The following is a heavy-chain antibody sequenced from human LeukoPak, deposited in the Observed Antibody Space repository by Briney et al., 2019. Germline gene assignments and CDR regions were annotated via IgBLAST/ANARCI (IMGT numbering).Heavy chain of an antibody. CDR1: GGTFISYA. V-gene: IGHV1-69*13. Sequence: SVKVSCKASGGTFISYAISWVRQAPGQGLEWMGGIIPIFGTANYAQKFQGRVTITADESTSTAYMELSSLRSEDTAVYYCARGPSMPDYGGNDLYDPWGQGTLVTVSS. D-gene: IGHD4-23*01. CDR3: ARGPSMPDYGGNDLYDP. CDR2: IIPIFGTA. J-gene: IGHJ5*02.